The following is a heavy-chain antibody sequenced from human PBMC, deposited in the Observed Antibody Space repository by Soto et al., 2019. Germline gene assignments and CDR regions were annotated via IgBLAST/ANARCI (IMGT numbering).Heavy chain of an antibody. V-gene: IGHV1-69*01. CDR3: ARSLLETSGSYYWFVP. CDR2: ITPIFGTT. Sequence: QVQLVQSGAEVKKPGSSVKVSCKASGDTFDSYAVSWVRQAPGQGLEWMGGITPIFGTTNYAQKFQGRITITADEPTSTVYMDLTSLRSADTAVYSCARSLLETSGSYYWFVPWGQGTLVTVSS. D-gene: IGHD1-26*01. CDR1: GDTFDSYA. J-gene: IGHJ5*02.